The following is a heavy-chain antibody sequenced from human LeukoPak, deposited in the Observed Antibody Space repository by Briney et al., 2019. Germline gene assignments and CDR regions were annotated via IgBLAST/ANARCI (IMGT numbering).Heavy chain of an antibody. CDR2: ISTDNGNT. J-gene: IGHJ6*03. V-gene: IGHV1-18*01. D-gene: IGHD5-12*01. CDR3: ARVVYSGYDFRGAMDV. Sequence: SVKISHKPSNYCFTSYGFSWVRQAPGQGLEWLGWISTDNGNTEYAKKFQGTVTMITDTSTRTADMELRSLRSDDTAVYYCARVVYSGYDFRGAMDVWGKGTTVTVSS. CDR1: NYCFTSYG.